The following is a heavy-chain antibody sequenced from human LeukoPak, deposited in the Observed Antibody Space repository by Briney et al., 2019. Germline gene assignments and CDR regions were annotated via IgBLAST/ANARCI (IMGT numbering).Heavy chain of an antibody. D-gene: IGHD2-15*01. J-gene: IGHJ5*02. CDR1: GFTFSDYY. CDR3: ARDLHPVITGYCSGGSCYGAGWFDP. Sequence: GGSLRLSCAASGFTFSDYYMSWIRQAPGKGLEWVSYISSSGSTIYYADSGKGRFTISRDNAKNSLYLQMNSLRAEDTAVYYCARDLHPVITGYCSGGSCYGAGWFDPWGQGTLVTVSS. CDR2: ISSSGSTI. V-gene: IGHV3-11*01.